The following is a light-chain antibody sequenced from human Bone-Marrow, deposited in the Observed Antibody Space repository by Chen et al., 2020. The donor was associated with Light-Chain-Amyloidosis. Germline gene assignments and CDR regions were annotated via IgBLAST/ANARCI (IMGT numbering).Light chain of an antibody. J-gene: IGLJ3*02. CDR1: NLEDKY. V-gene: IGLV3-1*01. CDR2: QDD. Sequence: SYEVTQPPSVSVSPGQTASISCSGNNLEDKYVSWYQQKTGRSPILVIYQDDKRPSGFPERFSGSSSGNTATLTISGTQAMDEADYYCQTWDSSTMLFGGGTKLIVL. CDR3: QTWDSSTML.